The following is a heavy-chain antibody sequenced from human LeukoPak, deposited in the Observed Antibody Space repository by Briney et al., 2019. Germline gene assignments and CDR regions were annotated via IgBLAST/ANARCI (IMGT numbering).Heavy chain of an antibody. CDR1: GFTFSGYW. CDR3: ARESTAGYNSSWYGFRN. CDR2: INQDGSEK. J-gene: IGHJ1*01. Sequence: GGSMRLSCAASGFTFSGYWMRWVRQAPGKGLEWVANINQDGSEKYYVDSVKGRFTISRDNAKHSLFLQMGSLRVEDTAVYYCARESTAGYNSSWYGFRNWGQGTLVSVSS. D-gene: IGHD6-13*01. V-gene: IGHV3-7*01.